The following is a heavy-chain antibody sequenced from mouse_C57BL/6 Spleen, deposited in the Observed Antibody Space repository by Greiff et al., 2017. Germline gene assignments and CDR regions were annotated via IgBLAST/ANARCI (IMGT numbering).Heavy chain of an antibody. J-gene: IGHJ1*03. Sequence: VQLQQSGAELVRPGTSVKMSCKASGYPFTNYWIGWAKQRPGHGLEWIGAIYPGGGYPHYNEKFKGKDTLTADKSSSTAYMQFSRLTSDDSAIYYGARKRGGSSYWYFDVWGTGTTVTVSS. D-gene: IGHD1-1*01. CDR3: ARKRGGSSYWYFDV. CDR2: IYPGGGYP. V-gene: IGHV1-63*01. CDR1: GYPFTNYW.